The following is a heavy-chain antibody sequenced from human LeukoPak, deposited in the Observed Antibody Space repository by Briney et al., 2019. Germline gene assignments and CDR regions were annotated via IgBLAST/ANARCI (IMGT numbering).Heavy chain of an antibody. D-gene: IGHD3-22*01. CDR1: GFTFSSYV. J-gene: IGHJ4*02. Sequence: GGSLRLSCAASGFTFSSYVMHWVSQAPGKGLEWVAVIWYSGSSKYYADSVKGRFTISRDNSKNTLYLQLTSLRPEDTAVYHCARESYYFDSSGYQRSLPGDYWGQGTLVSVSS. CDR3: ARESYYFDSSGYQRSLPGDY. CDR2: IWYSGSSK. V-gene: IGHV3-33*01.